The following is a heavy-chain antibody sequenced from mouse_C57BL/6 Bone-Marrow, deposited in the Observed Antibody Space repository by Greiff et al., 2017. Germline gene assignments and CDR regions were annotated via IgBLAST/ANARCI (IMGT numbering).Heavy chain of an antibody. Sequence: EVKLMESGGDLVKPGGSLKLSCAASGFTFSSYGMSWVRQTPDKRLEWVANISSGGSYTYYPDSVKGRFNISRDNAKNTLYLQMSSLKSEDTAMYYCARQPYWGQGTLVTVSA. V-gene: IGHV5-6*01. CDR1: GFTFSSYG. CDR2: ISSGGSYT. CDR3: ARQPY. J-gene: IGHJ3*01.